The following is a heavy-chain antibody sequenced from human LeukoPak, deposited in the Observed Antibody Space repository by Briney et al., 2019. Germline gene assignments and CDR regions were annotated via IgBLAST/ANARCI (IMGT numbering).Heavy chain of an antibody. V-gene: IGHV3-23*01. CDR2: ISGSGGNT. CDR3: AKAVYGSGPYYYYYGMDV. Sequence: PGGSLRLSCAASGFTFSSYAMSWVRQAPGKGLEWVSAISGSGGNTYYADSVKGRFTISRDNSKNTLYLQMNSLRAEDTAVYYCAKAVYGSGPYYYYYGMDVWGQGTTVTVSS. D-gene: IGHD3-10*01. J-gene: IGHJ6*02. CDR1: GFTFSSYA.